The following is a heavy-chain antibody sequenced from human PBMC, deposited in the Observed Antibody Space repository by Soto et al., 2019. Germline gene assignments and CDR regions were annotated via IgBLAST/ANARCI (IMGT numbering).Heavy chain of an antibody. Sequence: PSETRSLTCPLSAGSFSGNFWTWIRQPPGKGLEWLAEINHSGITNYNPSVESRVSMSVDTSKTQFSLRLYSETAADTSVYYCVRGPYNYNSRYFDYWGQGTLVTVSS. CDR2: INHSGIT. J-gene: IGHJ4*02. CDR3: VRGPYNYNSRYFDY. D-gene: IGHD1-1*01. V-gene: IGHV4-34*01. CDR1: AGSFSGNF.